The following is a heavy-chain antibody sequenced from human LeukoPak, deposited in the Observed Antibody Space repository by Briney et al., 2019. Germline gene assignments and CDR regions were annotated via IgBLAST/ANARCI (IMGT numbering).Heavy chain of an antibody. D-gene: IGHD5-18*01. V-gene: IGHV3-23*01. CDR3: AKDGLYSYGLAPIDY. Sequence: GGSLRLSCAASVFTFSNYAMSWVRQAPGKGLEWVSAISGSGGSTYYADSVKGRFTISRDNSKKTLCLQMNSLRAEDTAVYYCAKDGLYSYGLAPIDYWGQGTLVTVSS. CDR1: VFTFSNYA. J-gene: IGHJ4*02. CDR2: ISGSGGST.